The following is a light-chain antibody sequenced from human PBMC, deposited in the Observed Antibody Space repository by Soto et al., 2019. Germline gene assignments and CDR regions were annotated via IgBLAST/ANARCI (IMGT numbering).Light chain of an antibody. Sequence: EIVLTQSPGTPSLSPGERATLFCRASQTITTSQLAWYQQKPGQAPRVLIFGVSNRATGIPDRFSGSGSGTDFTLTISRLEPEDFAIYYCQQYAGSPRTFGQGTKVDIK. CDR2: GVS. V-gene: IGKV3-20*01. J-gene: IGKJ1*01. CDR3: QQYAGSPRT. CDR1: QTITTSQ.